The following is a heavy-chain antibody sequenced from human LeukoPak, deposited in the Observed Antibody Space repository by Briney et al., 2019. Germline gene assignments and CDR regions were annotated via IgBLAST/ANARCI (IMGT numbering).Heavy chain of an antibody. CDR2: IYTSGST. J-gene: IGHJ6*03. V-gene: IGHV4-4*09. Sequence: SETLSLTCTVSGGSISSYYWSWIRQPPGKGLEWIGYIYTSGSTNYNPSLKSRVTISVDTSKDQFSLKLSSVTAADTAVYYCARFGSSSWDYYYMDVWGKGTTVTVSS. CDR3: ARFGSSSWDYYYMDV. CDR1: GGSISSYY. D-gene: IGHD6-13*01.